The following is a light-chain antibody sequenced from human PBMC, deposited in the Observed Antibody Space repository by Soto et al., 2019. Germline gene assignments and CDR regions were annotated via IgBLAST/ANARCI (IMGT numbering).Light chain of an antibody. V-gene: IGLV1-44*01. J-gene: IGLJ2*01. CDR1: SSNIGSNS. CDR2: SSN. Sequence: HSVLTQPPSASGTPGQRVTISCSGSSSNIGSNSGNWYQQLPGTAPKLLMYSSNQRPSGFPDRFSGSKSGTSASLAISGLQSEDEDDYYCAAWDDSLNGVVFGGGTKLTV. CDR3: AAWDDSLNGVV.